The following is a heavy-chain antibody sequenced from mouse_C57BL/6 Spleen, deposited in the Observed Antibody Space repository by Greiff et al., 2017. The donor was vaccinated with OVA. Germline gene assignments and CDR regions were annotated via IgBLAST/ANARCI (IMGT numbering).Heavy chain of an antibody. V-gene: IGHV1-19*01. CDR2: INPYNGGT. CDR1: GYTFTDYY. CDR3: ARGEITTVVAPLDY. D-gene: IGHD1-1*01. Sequence: EVQLQQSGPVLVKPGASVKMSCKASGYTFTDYYMNWVKQSHGKSLEWIGVINPYNGGTSYNQKFKGKATLTVDKSSSTAYMELNSLTSEDSAVYYCARGEITTVVAPLDYWGQGTTLTVSS. J-gene: IGHJ2*01.